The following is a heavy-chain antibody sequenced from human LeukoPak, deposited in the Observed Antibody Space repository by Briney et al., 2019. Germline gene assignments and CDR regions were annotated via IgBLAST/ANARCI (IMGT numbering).Heavy chain of an antibody. CDR1: GFLFSVYS. CDR2: ISYDGTNT. J-gene: IGHJ4*02. D-gene: IGHD6-19*01. V-gene: IGHV3-30*04. CDR3: AIRVTEDVGVAQFDS. Sequence: GGSLRLSCAASGFLFSVYSLHWVRQAPGKGLEWVAVISYDGTNTYYADSVKGRFTISRDNFKNTLYLQMNSLRAEDAAVYYCAIRVTEDVGVAQFDSWGQGTLVTVSS.